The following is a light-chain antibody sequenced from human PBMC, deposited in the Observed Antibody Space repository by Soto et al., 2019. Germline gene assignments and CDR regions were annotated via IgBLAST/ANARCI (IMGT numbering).Light chain of an antibody. CDR2: VNN. CDR3: QSYDSSLSGSGV. J-gene: IGLJ3*02. CDR1: SSNIGGGYD. Sequence: QSVLTQPPSVSGAPGQRVTISCTGSSSNIGGGYDVHWYQQLPGTAPKLLIYVNNNRPSGVPDRFSGSKSGTSASLAITGLQAEDEADYYCQSYDSSLSGSGVFGGGTKLTVL. V-gene: IGLV1-40*01.